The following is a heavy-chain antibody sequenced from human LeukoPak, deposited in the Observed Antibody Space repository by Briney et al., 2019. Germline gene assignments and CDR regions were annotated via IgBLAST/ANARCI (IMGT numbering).Heavy chain of an antibody. V-gene: IGHV1-69*04. CDR1: GGTFSSYA. CDR2: IIPILGIA. CDR3: ARGGAVAGPHLFDY. D-gene: IGHD6-19*01. J-gene: IGHJ4*02. Sequence: SVKVSCKASGGTFSSYAISWVRQAPGQGLEWMGRIIPILGIANYAQKFQGRVTITADKSTSTAYMELRSLRSDDTAVYYCARGGAVAGPHLFDYWGQGTLVTVSS.